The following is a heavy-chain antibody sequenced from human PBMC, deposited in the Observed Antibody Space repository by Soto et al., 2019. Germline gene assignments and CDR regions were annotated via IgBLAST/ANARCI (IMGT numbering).Heavy chain of an antibody. CDR1: GFTFSSYA. Sequence: GGSLRLSCAASGFTFSSYAMSWVRQAPGKGLEWVSAISGSGVSTYYADSVKGRFTISRDNSKNTLYLQMNSLRAEDTAVYYCAKSPGMYYYDSSGYYHYDYWGQGTLATVSS. V-gene: IGHV3-23*01. CDR2: ISGSGVST. J-gene: IGHJ4*02. D-gene: IGHD3-22*01. CDR3: AKSPGMYYYDSSGYYHYDY.